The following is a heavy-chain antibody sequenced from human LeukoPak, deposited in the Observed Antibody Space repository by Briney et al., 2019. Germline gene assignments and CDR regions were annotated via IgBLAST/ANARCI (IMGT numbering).Heavy chain of an antibody. J-gene: IGHJ6*03. V-gene: IGHV4-4*02. D-gene: IGHD3-22*01. CDR2: IYHSGST. CDR3: ARDWQVVVVTNYYYYYYMDV. Sequence: SETLSLTCAVSGGSISSSNWWSWVRQPPGKGLEWIGEIYHSGSTNYNPSLKSRVTISVDKSKNQFSLKLSSVTAADTAVYYCARDWQVVVVTNYYYYYYMDVWGKGTTVTVPS. CDR1: GGSISSSNW.